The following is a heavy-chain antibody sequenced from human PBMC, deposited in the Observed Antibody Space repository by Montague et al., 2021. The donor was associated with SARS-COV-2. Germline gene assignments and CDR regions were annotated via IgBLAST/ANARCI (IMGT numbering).Heavy chain of an antibody. D-gene: IGHD1-7*01. J-gene: IGHJ5*02. Sequence: SETLSLTCTVSGGSVGSSHYYWAWIRQPPGKGLEWIGTIYYSGSTYYNPSPGSRVTIDVDAYTNQFSLKLHSVTAADTAVYFCARGLYNWNYDHWFDTWGQGTLVTVSS. V-gene: IGHV4-39*01. CDR1: GGSVGSSHYY. CDR3: ARGLYNWNYDHWFDT. CDR2: IYYSGST.